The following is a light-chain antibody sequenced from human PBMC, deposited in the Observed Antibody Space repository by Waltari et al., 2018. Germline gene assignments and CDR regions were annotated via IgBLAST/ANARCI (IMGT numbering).Light chain of an antibody. V-gene: IGKV3-15*01. Sequence: VVLTQSPATLSVSPGESAIISCRASQSVSSNLAWYQQKPGQAPRLLIYDASTRASSIPARFRGSGSGTAFTLTINSLQSEDSATYYCQQYNRWPPITFGQGTRLDIK. CDR1: QSVSSN. J-gene: IGKJ5*01. CDR3: QQYNRWPPIT. CDR2: DAS.